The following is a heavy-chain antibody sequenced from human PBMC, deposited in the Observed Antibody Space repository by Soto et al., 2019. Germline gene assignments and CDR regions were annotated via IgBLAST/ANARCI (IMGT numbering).Heavy chain of an antibody. V-gene: IGHV4-31*03. D-gene: IGHD3-9*01. CDR1: GDSISSGGYF. Sequence: QVQLQESGPGLVKPSQTLSLTCTVSGDSISSGGYFWSWIRQHPGKGLEWIGYSHYSGNTYYNPPLKSRVTISVYTSKNQLPLKQSSVTAADTAVYYCARSQRDHFKNTGYYEPYYLDYWGRGTLVTVSS. J-gene: IGHJ4*02. CDR2: SHYSGNT. CDR3: ARSQRDHFKNTGYYEPYYLDY.